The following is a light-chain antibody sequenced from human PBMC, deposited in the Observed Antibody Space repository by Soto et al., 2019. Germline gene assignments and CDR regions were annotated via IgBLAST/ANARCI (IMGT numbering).Light chain of an antibody. V-gene: IGLV2-14*01. CDR3: QSYDTGLTGHVL. Sequence: QSALTQPASVSGSPGQSITIACTGTNRDVGSYNLVSWYQQRPGEAPKLIISEVRNRPSGISYRFTGSKSGNTASLTISGLQAEDEADYYCQSYDTGLTGHVLFGGGTKVTVL. CDR2: EVR. CDR1: NRDVGSYNL. J-gene: IGLJ2*01.